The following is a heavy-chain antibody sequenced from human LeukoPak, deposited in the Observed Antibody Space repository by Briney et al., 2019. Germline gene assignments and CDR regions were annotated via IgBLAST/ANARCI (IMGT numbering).Heavy chain of an antibody. D-gene: IGHD1-14*01. CDR3: ARSRNLDS. CDR1: GFTLRSYW. Sequence: GGSVRLSCVASGFTLRSYWIHWVRHAPGEGLVWVSRTSGDGSNADYADSVKGRFTISRDNAKNTAYLQMNTLRVEDTAVYYCARSRNLDSWGQGTLVTVSS. J-gene: IGHJ4*02. V-gene: IGHV3-74*01. CDR2: TSGDGSNA.